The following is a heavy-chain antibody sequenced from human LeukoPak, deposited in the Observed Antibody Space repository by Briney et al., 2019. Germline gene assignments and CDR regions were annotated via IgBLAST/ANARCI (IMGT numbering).Heavy chain of an antibody. CDR2: ISSSGSTI. Sequence: GGSLRLSCAASGFTFSSYEMNWVRQAPGKGLEWVSYISSSGSTIYYADSVKGRFTISRDNAKNSLYLQMNSLRAEDTAVYYCARDGLAYCGGDCYSDFEYWGQGTLVTVSS. D-gene: IGHD2-21*02. CDR3: ARDGLAYCGGDCYSDFEY. CDR1: GFTFSSYE. J-gene: IGHJ4*02. V-gene: IGHV3-48*03.